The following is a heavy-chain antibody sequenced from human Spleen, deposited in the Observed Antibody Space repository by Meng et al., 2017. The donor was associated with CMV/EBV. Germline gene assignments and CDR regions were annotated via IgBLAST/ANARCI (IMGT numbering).Heavy chain of an antibody. D-gene: IGHD3-3*01. CDR1: DYRVSTYG. V-gene: IGHV1-18*01. J-gene: IGHJ1*01. CDR2: IGGHNGNT. CDR3: ARETSRWSGYYYSG. Sequence: ASVKVSCKASDYRVSTYGISWVRQAPGQGLEWIGWIGGHNGNTRYAQKFQDRVTMNTDTSTSTSNMELRSLRSDGTAVYYCARETSRWSGYYYSGWGQGTLVTVSS.